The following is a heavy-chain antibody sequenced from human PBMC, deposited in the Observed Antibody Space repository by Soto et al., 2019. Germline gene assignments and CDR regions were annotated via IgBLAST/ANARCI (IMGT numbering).Heavy chain of an antibody. V-gene: IGHV1-18*01. J-gene: IGHJ4*02. D-gene: IGHD1-26*01. CDR3: ARDPPARESDGREEY. Sequence: QVQLVQSGAEVKKPGASVKVSCKASGYTFTSYGISWVRQAPGQGLEWMGWISAYNGNTNYAQKLQGRVTKTTDTSTSTAYREMMRLRSDDTAVYYFARDPPARESDGREEYWGQGTLVTVSS. CDR2: ISAYNGNT. CDR1: GYTFTSYG.